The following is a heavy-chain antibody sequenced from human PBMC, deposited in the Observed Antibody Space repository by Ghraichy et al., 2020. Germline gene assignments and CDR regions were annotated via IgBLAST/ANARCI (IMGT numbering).Heavy chain of an antibody. V-gene: IGHV1-18*01. D-gene: IGHD1-7*01. CDR2: ISAYNGNT. CDR3: ARETGTTGGGWFAP. CDR1: GYTFTSYG. J-gene: IGHJ5*02. Sequence: ASVKVSCKASGYTFTSYGGISWVRQAPGQGLEWMGWISAYNGNTNYAQKLQGRVTLTTDTSTSTAYMELRFLRSDDTAVYYCARETGTTGGGWFAPWGQGTLVTVSS.